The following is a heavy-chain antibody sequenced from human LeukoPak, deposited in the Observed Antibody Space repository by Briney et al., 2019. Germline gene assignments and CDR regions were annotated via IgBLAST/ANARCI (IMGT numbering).Heavy chain of an antibody. CDR3: ARLSYGSGSHLDY. CDR2: INYSGST. J-gene: IGHJ4*02. Sequence: PSETLSLTCAVYGGSFSGFYWSWIRPPPGKGLEWIGEINYSGSTNYNPSLKSRVTISVDTSKNQLSLKLSSVTAADTAVYYCARLSYGSGSHLDYWGQGTLVTVSS. V-gene: IGHV4-34*01. CDR1: GGSFSGFY. D-gene: IGHD3-10*01.